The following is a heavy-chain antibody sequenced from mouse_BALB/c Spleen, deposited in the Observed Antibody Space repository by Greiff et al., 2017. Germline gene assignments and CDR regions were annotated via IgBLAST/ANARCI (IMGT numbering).Heavy chain of an antibody. V-gene: IGHV14-1*02. CDR1: GFNIKDYY. Sequence: VQLQQSGAELVRPGALVKLSCKASGFNIKDYYMHWVKQRPEQGLEWIGWIDPENGNTIYDPKFQGKASITADTSSNTAYLQLSSLTSEDTAVYYCAPLYYDYDGGFAYWGQGTLVTVAA. D-gene: IGHD2-4*01. J-gene: IGHJ3*01. CDR2: IDPENGNT. CDR3: APLYYDYDGGFAY.